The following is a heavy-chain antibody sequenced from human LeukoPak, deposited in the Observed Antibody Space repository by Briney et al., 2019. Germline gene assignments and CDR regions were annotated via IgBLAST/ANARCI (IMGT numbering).Heavy chain of an antibody. CDR2: IIPIFGTA. CDR3: ARDRLWFGELPLNWFDP. Sequence: SVKVSCKASGGTFSSYAISWVRQAPGQGREWMGRIIPIFGTANYAQKFQGRVTITTDESTSTAYMELSSLRSEDTAVYYCARDRLWFGELPLNWFDPWGQRTLVTVSS. J-gene: IGHJ5*02. D-gene: IGHD3-10*01. CDR1: GGTFSSYA. V-gene: IGHV1-69*05.